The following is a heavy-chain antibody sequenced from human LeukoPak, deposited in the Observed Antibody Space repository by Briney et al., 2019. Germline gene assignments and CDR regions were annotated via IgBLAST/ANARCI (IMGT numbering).Heavy chain of an antibody. V-gene: IGHV4-30-2*01. D-gene: IGHD3-10*01. J-gene: IGHJ4*02. CDR3: ARNPYGSGIDS. CDR1: GGSISSGGYS. Sequence: PSQTLSLTCAVSGGSISSGGYSWSWIRQPPGKGLEWIGYIYHSGSTYYNPSLKSRVTISVDRSKNQFSLKLSSVTAADTALYYCARNPYGSGIDSWGQGTLATVSS. CDR2: IYHSGST.